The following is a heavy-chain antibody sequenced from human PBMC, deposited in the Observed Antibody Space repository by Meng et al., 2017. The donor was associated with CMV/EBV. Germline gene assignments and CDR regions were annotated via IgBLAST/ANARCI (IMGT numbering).Heavy chain of an antibody. CDR3: ARSAWYSSSSGFLFDY. Sequence: SVKVSCKASGGTFSSYAISWVRQAPGQGLEWVGGIIPIFGTANYAQKFQGRVTITTDESTSTAYMELSSLRSEDTAVYYCARSAWYSSSSGFLFDYWGQGTLVTVSS. J-gene: IGHJ4*02. D-gene: IGHD6-6*01. CDR2: IIPIFGTA. CDR1: GGTFSSYA. V-gene: IGHV1-69*05.